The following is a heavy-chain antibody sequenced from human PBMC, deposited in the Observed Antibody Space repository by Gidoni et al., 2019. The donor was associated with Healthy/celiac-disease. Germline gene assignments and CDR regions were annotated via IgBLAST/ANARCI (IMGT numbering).Heavy chain of an antibody. J-gene: IGHJ5*02. CDR3: AKDRGYCSSTSCPGRWFDP. CDR1: GFTFSSYA. CDR2: ISGSGGST. V-gene: IGHV3-23*01. Sequence: EVQLLESGGGLVQPGGSLRLSCAASGFTFSSYAMSWVRQAPGKGLEWVSAISGSGGSTYYADSVKGRFTISRDNSKNTLYLQMNSLRAEDTAVYYCAKDRGYCSSTSCPGRWFDPWGQGTLVTVSS. D-gene: IGHD2-2*01.